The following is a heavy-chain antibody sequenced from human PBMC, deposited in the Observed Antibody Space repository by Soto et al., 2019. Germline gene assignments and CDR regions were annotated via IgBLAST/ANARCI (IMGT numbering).Heavy chain of an antibody. CDR3: ARDSYHYYDSSGDPFDF. CDR2: IKQDGMEK. D-gene: IGHD3-22*01. V-gene: IGHV3-7*01. Sequence: GGSLRLSCVASGFTFSSYWMSWVRQAPGKGLEWVANIKQDGMEKYYVDSVKGRFTISRDNAKNSLYLQMNSLRAEETAVYYCARDSYHYYDSSGDPFDFWGEGTMLPVSS. CDR1: GFTFSSYW. J-gene: IGHJ4*02.